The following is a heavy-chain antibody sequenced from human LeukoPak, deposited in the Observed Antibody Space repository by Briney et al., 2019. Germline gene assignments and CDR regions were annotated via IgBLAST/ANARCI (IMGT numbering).Heavy chain of an antibody. Sequence: GGSLRLSCAASGFTFSSYAMSWVRQAPGKGLEWVSAISGSGGSTYYADSVKGRFTISRDNSKNTLYLQMNSLRAEDTAVYYCAKRSSLGFRYNWFDPWGQGTLVTVSS. D-gene: IGHD6-13*01. CDR3: AKRSSLGFRYNWFDP. J-gene: IGHJ5*02. CDR1: GFTFSSYA. V-gene: IGHV3-23*01. CDR2: ISGSGGST.